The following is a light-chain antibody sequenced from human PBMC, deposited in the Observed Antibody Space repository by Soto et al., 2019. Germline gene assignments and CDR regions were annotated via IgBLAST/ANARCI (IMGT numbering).Light chain of an antibody. J-gene: IGKJ1*01. V-gene: IGKV1-5*01. Sequence: DIQMTQSPSTLSASVGDRVSITCRASQSVTSWLAWFQQKPGQAPKLLIYDVSTLERGVPSRFSGSGSGTEFTLTISSLQTDDFATYYCQQYYSFPWTFGQGTKVDIK. CDR2: DVS. CDR1: QSVTSW. CDR3: QQYYSFPWT.